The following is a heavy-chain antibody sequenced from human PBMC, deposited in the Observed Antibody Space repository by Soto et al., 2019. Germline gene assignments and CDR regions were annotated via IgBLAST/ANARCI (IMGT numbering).Heavy chain of an antibody. Sequence: EVQLLESGGGLVQPGGSLRLSCAASGFTFSSYAMSWVRQAPGKGLEWVSAISGSGGSTYYADSVKGRFTISRDNSKTPLYLQMNSLRAEDTAVYYCARYCISTSCYVLGAFDLWGQGTLVTVSS. CDR1: GFTFSSYA. J-gene: IGHJ3*01. V-gene: IGHV3-23*01. CDR3: ARYCISTSCYVLGAFDL. D-gene: IGHD2-2*01. CDR2: ISGSGGST.